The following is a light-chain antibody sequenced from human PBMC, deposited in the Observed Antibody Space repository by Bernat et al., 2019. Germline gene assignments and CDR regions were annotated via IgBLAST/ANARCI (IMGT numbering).Light chain of an antibody. CDR1: QSVSSN. V-gene: IGKV3-15*01. Sequence: EIVMTQSPATLSVSPGERATLSCRASQSVSSNLAWYQQKSGQAPRLLIYGASTRVTGVPARFSGSGSGTEFTLTISSLQSEDFAVYYCQQYNNWPPGTFGQGTRLEIK. CDR3: QQYNNWPPGT. J-gene: IGKJ5*01. CDR2: GAS.